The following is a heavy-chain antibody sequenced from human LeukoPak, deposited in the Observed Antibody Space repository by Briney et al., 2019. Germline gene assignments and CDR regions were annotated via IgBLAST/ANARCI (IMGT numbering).Heavy chain of an antibody. D-gene: IGHD1-26*01. V-gene: IGHV4-4*07. J-gene: IGHJ6*02. CDR2: IYTSGST. CDR1: GGSISSHY. CDR3: ARDGRLSYYYGMDV. Sequence: DPSETLSLTCTVSGGSISSHYWSWIRQPAGKGLEWIGRIYTSGSTNYNPSLKSRVTMSVDTSKNQFSLKLSSVTAADTAVYYCARDGRLSYYYGMDVWGQGTTVTVSS.